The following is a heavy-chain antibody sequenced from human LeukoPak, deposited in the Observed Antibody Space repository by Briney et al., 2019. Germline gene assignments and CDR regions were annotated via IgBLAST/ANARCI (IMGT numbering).Heavy chain of an antibody. V-gene: IGHV4-38-2*02. CDR2: SNTRGST. D-gene: IGHD6-13*01. CDR3: AGDPATGYSSEAWFDS. J-gene: IGHJ5*01. CDR1: GYSITSGYY. Sequence: SETLSLTCTVSGYSITSGYYWGWIRQPPVKGLEWIGRSNTRGSTKYNPSLKSRVTISIDTSKNQFSLKLTSVTAADTAVYYCAGDPATGYSSEAWFDSWGQGTQVTVSS.